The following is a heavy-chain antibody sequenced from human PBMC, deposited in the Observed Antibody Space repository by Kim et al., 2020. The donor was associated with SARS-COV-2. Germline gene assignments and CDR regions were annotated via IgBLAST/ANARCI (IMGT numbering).Heavy chain of an antibody. CDR3: ARDSPDYYDSSGYYYVH. J-gene: IGHJ4*02. D-gene: IGHD3-22*01. V-gene: IGHV3-66*01. Sequence: VKGRFTISRDNSKNTLYLQMNSLRAEDTAVYYCARDSPDYYDSSGYYYVHWGQGTLVTVSS.